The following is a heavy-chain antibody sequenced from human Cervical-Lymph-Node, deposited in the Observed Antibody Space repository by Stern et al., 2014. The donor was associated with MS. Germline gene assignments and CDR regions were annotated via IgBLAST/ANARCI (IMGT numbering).Heavy chain of an antibody. V-gene: IGHV1-46*01. J-gene: IGHJ6*02. Sequence: VQLVESGAEVKKPGASVQVSCKASGYTFTSYYRHWVRQAPGQGLEWLGIINPSGGSTRYAQKFQGRVTMTRDTSTSTVYMELSSLRSEDTAVYYCAREVAGHRLGMMDVWGQGTTVTVSS. CDR2: INPSGGST. CDR1: GYTFTSYY. D-gene: IGHD6-19*01. CDR3: AREVAGHRLGMMDV.